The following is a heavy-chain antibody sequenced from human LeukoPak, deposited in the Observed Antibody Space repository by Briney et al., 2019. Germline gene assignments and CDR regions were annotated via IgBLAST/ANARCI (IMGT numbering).Heavy chain of an antibody. V-gene: IGHV1-8*01. CDR2: MNPNSGNT. Sequence: GASVKVSCKASGYTFTSYDINWVRQATGQGLEWMGWMNPNSGNTGYAQKFQGRVTMTRNTSISTAYMELSSLRSEDTAVYCCARGGDSSGYYDYYYYMDVWGKGTTVTISS. J-gene: IGHJ6*03. CDR1: GYTFTSYD. CDR3: ARGGDSSGYYDYYYYMDV. D-gene: IGHD3-22*01.